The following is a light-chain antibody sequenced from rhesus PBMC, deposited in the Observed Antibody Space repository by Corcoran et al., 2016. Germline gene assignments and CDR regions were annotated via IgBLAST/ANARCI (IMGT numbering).Light chain of an antibody. CDR3: QHSYGTPFT. CDR2: KAS. CDR1: ENVNNY. V-gene: IGKV1-74*01. Sequence: DIQMTQSPSSLSASVGDRVTITCRASENVNNYLHWYQQKPGKAPKLLIHKASTLESGVPSRFSGRGSGTDFTLTISSLQPEDFASYYCQHSYGTPFTFGPGTKLDIK. J-gene: IGKJ3*01.